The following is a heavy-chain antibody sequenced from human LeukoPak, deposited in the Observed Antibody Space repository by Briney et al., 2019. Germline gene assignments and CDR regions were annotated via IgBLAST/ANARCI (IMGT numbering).Heavy chain of an antibody. J-gene: IGHJ4*02. Sequence: GGSLRLSCAASGFTLNSYAIHWVRQAPGKGLEWVAVISYDGSNKYYADSVTGRFTISRDNSKDTLFLQMHSLRPGDTAVYYCVREDTPATANYWGQGTLVTISS. CDR3: VREDTPATANY. D-gene: IGHD2-21*02. CDR2: ISYDGSNK. V-gene: IGHV3-30*04. CDR1: GFTLNSYA.